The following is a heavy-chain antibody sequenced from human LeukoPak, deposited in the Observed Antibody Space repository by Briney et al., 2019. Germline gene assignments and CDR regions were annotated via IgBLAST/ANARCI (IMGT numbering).Heavy chain of an antibody. CDR1: GFTVSSNY. Sequence: GGSLRLSCAVSGFTVSSNYMSWVRQAPGKGLEWVSVIYSGGSTYYADSVKGRFTTSRDNSKNTLYLQMNSLRAEDTAVYYCYSMIVVETRVINDYWGQGTLVTVSS. D-gene: IGHD3-22*01. V-gene: IGHV3-66*01. CDR2: IYSGGST. CDR3: YSMIVVETRVINDY. J-gene: IGHJ4*02.